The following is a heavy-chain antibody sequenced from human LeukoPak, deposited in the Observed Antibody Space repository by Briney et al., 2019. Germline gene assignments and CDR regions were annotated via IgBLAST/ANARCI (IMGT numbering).Heavy chain of an antibody. D-gene: IGHD3-10*01. CDR3: AREGSGSYNPQAFDY. Sequence: ASVKVSCKASGYTFTSYGISWVRQAPGQGLEWMGWISAYNGNTNYAQKLQGRVTMTTDTSTSTAYMELRSLRSDDTAVYYRAREGSGSYNPQAFDYWGQGTLVTVSS. CDR2: ISAYNGNT. V-gene: IGHV1-18*01. J-gene: IGHJ4*02. CDR1: GYTFTSYG.